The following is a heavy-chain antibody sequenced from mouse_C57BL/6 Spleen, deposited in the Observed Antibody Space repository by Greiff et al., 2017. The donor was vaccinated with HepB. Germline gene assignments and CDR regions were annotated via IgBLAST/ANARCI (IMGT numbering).Heavy chain of an antibody. Sequence: EVQLVESGGGLVKPGGSLKLSCAASGFTFSSYTMSWVRQTPEKRQEWVATISGGGGNTYYPDSVKGRFTISRDNAKNTLYLQMSSLRSEDTALYYCANFITTVVPFAYWGQGTLVTVSA. J-gene: IGHJ3*01. CDR2: ISGGGGNT. CDR3: ANFITTVVPFAY. CDR1: GFTFSSYT. D-gene: IGHD1-1*01. V-gene: IGHV5-9*01.